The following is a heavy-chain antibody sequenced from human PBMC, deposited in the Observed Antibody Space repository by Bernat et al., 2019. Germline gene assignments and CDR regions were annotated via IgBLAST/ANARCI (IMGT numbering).Heavy chain of an antibody. CDR1: GYTFTTYG. CDR3: ARRAAIYGNWFDP. J-gene: IGHJ5*02. V-gene: IGHV1-18*01. Sequence: QVQLVQSGAEVKKPGASVKVSCKASGYTFTTYGINWVRQAPGQGLDWMGWISVHNANTNYAPKLQGRVTMTTDTSTNTAYMELSSLRSEDTAVYYCARRAAIYGNWFDPWGQGTLVTVSS. D-gene: IGHD2-2*01. CDR2: ISVHNANT.